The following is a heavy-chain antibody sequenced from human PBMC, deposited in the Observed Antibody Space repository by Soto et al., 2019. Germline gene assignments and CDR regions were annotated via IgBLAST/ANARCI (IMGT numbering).Heavy chain of an antibody. D-gene: IGHD3-3*01. CDR3: AREARDNYDFWSGSFNLLGGDHHYGMSF. J-gene: IGHJ6*02. V-gene: IGHV1-69*13. Sequence: GASVKVSCKASGGTFSSYAISWVRQAPGQGLEWMGGIIPIFGTANYAQKFQGRVTITADESTSTAYMELSSLRSEDTAVYYCAREARDNYDFWSGSFNLLGGDHHYGMSFWGQGTTVPGS. CDR2: IIPIFGTA. CDR1: GGTFSSYA.